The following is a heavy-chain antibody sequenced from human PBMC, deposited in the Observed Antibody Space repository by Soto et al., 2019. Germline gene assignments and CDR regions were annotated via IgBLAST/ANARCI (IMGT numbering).Heavy chain of an antibody. CDR2: IIPIYGTA. CDR3: AVHLRSYDFFSYYYYGMDV. CDR1: GGTFSSYA. V-gene: IGHV1-69*13. D-gene: IGHD3-3*01. Sequence: VKVSCKSSGGTFSSYAISWVRQAPGQGLEWMGGIIPIYGTANYAQKLQGRVTMTADKSTSTAYMELRSLRSDDTAVYYCAVHLRSYDFFSYYYYGMDVWGQGTTVTVSS. J-gene: IGHJ6*02.